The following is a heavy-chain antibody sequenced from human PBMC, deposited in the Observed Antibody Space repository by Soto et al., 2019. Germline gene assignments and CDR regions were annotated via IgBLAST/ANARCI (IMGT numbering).Heavy chain of an antibody. CDR3: ARSQEWWTYNWGGFDL. CDR1: GFAVSSNY. V-gene: IGHV3-53*01. D-gene: IGHD1-1*01. J-gene: IGHJ3*01. CDR2: IYSGGTT. Sequence: GSLRLSCAASGFAVSSNYMSWVRQAPGKGLEWVSLIYSGGTTYYADPVRGRFTISRDNSKNTVYLQMSSLRAEDTAVYYCARSQEWWTYNWGGFDLWGQGTKVTVSS.